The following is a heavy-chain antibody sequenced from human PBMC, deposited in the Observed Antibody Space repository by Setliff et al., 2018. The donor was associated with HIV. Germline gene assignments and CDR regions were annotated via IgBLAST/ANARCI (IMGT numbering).Heavy chain of an antibody. J-gene: IGHJ4*02. CDR2: ISSRGSNI. CDR1: GFTFSSYE. V-gene: IGHV3-48*03. CDR3: ARGGRSSWYMDY. D-gene: IGHD6-13*01. Sequence: GGSLRLSCAGSGFTFSSYEMNWVRQAPGKGLEWVSYISSRGSNIYYADSVKGRFTISRDNAKNSLYLQMNSLRVEDTAVYYCARGGRSSWYMDYWGQGALVTVSS.